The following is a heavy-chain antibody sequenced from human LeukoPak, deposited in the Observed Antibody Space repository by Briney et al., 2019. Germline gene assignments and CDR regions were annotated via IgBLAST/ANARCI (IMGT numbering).Heavy chain of an antibody. J-gene: IGHJ6*02. CDR2: ISYDGSNK. CDR1: GFTFSSYG. CDR3: AKDTCSGGSCYPDYYYYGMDV. D-gene: IGHD2-15*01. V-gene: IGHV3-30*18. Sequence: SGRSLRLTCAASGFTFSSYGMHWVRQAQGKGLEWVAVISYDGSNKYYADSVEGRFTISRDNSKKTLYLQMNSLRAEDTAVYYCAKDTCSGGSCYPDYYYYGMDVWGQGTTVTVSS.